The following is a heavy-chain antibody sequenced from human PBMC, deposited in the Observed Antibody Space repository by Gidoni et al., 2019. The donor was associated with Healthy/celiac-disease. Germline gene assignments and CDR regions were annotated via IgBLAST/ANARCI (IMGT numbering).Heavy chain of an antibody. J-gene: IGHJ4*02. D-gene: IGHD3-10*01. V-gene: IGHV3-21*01. CDR3: ARDMAPGSYYKVFDY. CDR1: GFTFSRYR. Sequence: EVQLVESGGGLVKPGGSLRLSCAASGFTFSRYRMNWVRQAPGKGLEWVSSSSSSSSYIYYADSVKGRFTRYRDNAKNSLYLQMNSLRAEDTAVYYCARDMAPGSYYKVFDYWGQGTLVTVSS. CDR2: SSSSSSYI.